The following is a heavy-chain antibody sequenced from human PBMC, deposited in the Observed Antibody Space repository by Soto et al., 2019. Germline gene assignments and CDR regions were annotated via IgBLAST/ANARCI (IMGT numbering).Heavy chain of an antibody. CDR2: ISGSGGST. D-gene: IGHD2-15*01. Sequence: GGSLRLSCAASGFTFSSYAMSWVRQAPGKGLEWVSAISGSGGSTYYADSVKGRFTISRDNSKNTLYLQMNSLRAEDTAVYYCAKEAARAPDYYYYYMDVWGKGTTVTVSS. J-gene: IGHJ6*03. CDR3: AKEAARAPDYYYYYMDV. V-gene: IGHV3-23*01. CDR1: GFTFSSYA.